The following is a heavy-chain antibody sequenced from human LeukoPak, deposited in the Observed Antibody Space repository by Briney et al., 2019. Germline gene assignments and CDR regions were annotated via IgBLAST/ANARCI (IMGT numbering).Heavy chain of an antibody. Sequence: PSETLSLTCTVSGGSISSYYWSWIRQPPGKGLEWIGYICYSGSTNYNPSLKSRVTISVDTSKNQFSLKLSSVTAADTAVYYCARLIGYNWFDPWGQGTLVTVSP. CDR1: GGSISSYY. D-gene: IGHD3-16*02. CDR2: ICYSGST. CDR3: ARLIGYNWFDP. J-gene: IGHJ5*02. V-gene: IGHV4-59*08.